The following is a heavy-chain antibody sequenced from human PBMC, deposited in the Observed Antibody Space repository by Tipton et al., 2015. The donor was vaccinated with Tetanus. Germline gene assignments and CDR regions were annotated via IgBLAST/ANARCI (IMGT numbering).Heavy chain of an antibody. V-gene: IGHV3-33*01. Sequence: QLVQSGGGVVQPGRSLRLSCAASGFSFDSYGMHWVRQAPGKGLEWVAVTWYDGITKYYGDSVKGRFTISKDNSKNTLYLQMNSLRAEDTAVYYCARLESNWNLDHWGQGTLVTVSS. CDR3: ARLESNWNLDH. CDR1: GFSFDSYG. J-gene: IGHJ4*02. CDR2: TWYDGITK. D-gene: IGHD1-1*01.